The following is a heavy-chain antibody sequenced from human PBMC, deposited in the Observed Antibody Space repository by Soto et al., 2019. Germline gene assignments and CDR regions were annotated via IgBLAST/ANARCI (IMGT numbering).Heavy chain of an antibody. CDR3: ARRWGRTFDY. D-gene: IGHD7-27*01. V-gene: IGHV4-59*08. CDR1: GGSISSFY. Sequence: SETLSLTSTVSGGSISSFYWSWIRQPPGKGLEWIGYIYYSGSTNYNPSLKSRVTISVDTSKNQFSLKLSSVTAADTAVYYCARRWGRTFDYWGQGTLVTGSS. J-gene: IGHJ4*02. CDR2: IYYSGST.